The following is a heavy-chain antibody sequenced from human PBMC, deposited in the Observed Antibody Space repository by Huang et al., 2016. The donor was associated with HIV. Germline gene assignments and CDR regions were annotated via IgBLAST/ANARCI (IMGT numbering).Heavy chain of an antibody. V-gene: IGHV3-73*02. CDR1: GLTFSGSA. D-gene: IGHD2-21*02. Sequence: EVQLVESGGGLVQPGGSLKLSCSASGLTFSGSAMHWVRQGAGKGLGWVGRIRSKANSYATAYAASVKGRFTISRDDSKNTAYLQMNSLKTEDTAVYYCWISVVTASGYWGQGTLVTVSS. J-gene: IGHJ4*02. CDR2: IRSKANSYAT. CDR3: WISVVTASGY.